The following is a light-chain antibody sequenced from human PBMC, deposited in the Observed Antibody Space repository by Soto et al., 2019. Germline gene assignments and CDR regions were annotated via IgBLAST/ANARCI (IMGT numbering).Light chain of an antibody. CDR2: KAS. CDR1: QNVSNW. V-gene: IGKV1-5*03. J-gene: IGKJ2*01. CDR3: QQYSKEST. Sequence: DVEMTQSPCTLPTSIGDRVTINCRASQNVSNWLAWYQQKPGKAPKLLIYKASRLESGVPSRFSAGGSGTDFTLTINSLQSDDFATYFCQQYSKESTFGQGTKLEIK.